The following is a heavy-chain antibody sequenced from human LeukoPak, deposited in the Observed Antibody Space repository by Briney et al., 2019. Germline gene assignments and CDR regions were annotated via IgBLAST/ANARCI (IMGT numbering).Heavy chain of an antibody. V-gene: IGHV3-23*01. D-gene: IGHD1-14*01. CDR1: GFTFSSYA. J-gene: IGHJ6*02. CDR3: AKHNAKSYYYYYGMDV. CDR2: ISGSGGST. Sequence: GGSLKLSCAASGFTFSSYAMSWVRQAPGKGLEWVSAISGSGGSTYYADSVKGRFTISRDNSKNTLYLQMNSLRAEDTAVYYCAKHNAKSYYYYYGMDVWGQGTTVTVSS.